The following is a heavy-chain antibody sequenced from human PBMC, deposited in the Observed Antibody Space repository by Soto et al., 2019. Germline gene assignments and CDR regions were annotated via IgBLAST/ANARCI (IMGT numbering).Heavy chain of an antibody. Sequence: PSETLSLTCAVSGYSIRNGYYWGWIRQPPGKGLEWIGTIYHSGSTYYNPSLKSRVNISVDAPENHFSLKLSSVTAADTAVYYCARVGPYCGGDCYSPPPWGQGTLVTVSS. J-gene: IGHJ5*02. CDR1: GYSIRNGYY. CDR2: IYHSGST. D-gene: IGHD2-21*02. V-gene: IGHV4-38-2*01. CDR3: ARVGPYCGGDCYSPPP.